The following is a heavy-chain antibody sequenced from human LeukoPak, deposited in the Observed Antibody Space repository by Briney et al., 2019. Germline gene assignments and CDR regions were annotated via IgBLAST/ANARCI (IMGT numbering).Heavy chain of an antibody. D-gene: IGHD2-2*01. J-gene: IGHJ4*02. CDR2: IYPGDSDT. Sequence: GESLKISCKVSGYDFTTYWIGWVRQMPGKGLEWMGIIYPGDSDTRYSPSFQGQVTISADESISPAYLQWSSLKASDTAMYYCARHRSADDGRRLDSWGQGTLVTVSS. CDR3: ARHRSADDGRRLDS. CDR1: GYDFTTYW. V-gene: IGHV5-51*01.